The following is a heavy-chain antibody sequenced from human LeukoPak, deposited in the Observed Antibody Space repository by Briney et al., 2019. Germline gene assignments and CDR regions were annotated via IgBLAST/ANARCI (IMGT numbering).Heavy chain of an antibody. CDR1: GGSISYYY. Sequence: SETLSLTCTVSGGSISYYYWSWIRQPPGKGLEWIGYIYYSGSTNYNPSLKSRVTMSVDTSKNQFSLKLSSVTAADTAVYYCAREGLDYYYYYMDVWGKGTTVTISS. D-gene: IGHD3-16*01. V-gene: IGHV4-59*12. CDR2: IYYSGST. CDR3: AREGLDYYYYYMDV. J-gene: IGHJ6*03.